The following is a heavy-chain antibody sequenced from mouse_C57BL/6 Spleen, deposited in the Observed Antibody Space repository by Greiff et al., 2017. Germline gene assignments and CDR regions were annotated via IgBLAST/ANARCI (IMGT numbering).Heavy chain of an antibody. Sequence: VMLVESGPELVKPGASVKLSCKASGYTFTSYDINWVKQRPGQGLEWIGWIYPRDGSTKYNEKFKGKATLTVDTSSSTAYMELHSLTSEDSAVYFCAREDYRGYFDVWGTGTTVTVSS. CDR1: GYTFTSYD. J-gene: IGHJ1*03. CDR2: IYPRDGST. CDR3: AREDYRGYFDV. D-gene: IGHD2-12*01. V-gene: IGHV1-85*01.